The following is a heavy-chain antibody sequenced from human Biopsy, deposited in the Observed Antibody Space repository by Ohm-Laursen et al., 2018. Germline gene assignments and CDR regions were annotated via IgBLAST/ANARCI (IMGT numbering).Heavy chain of an antibody. J-gene: IGHJ4*02. CDR2: FAPENGKT. CDR1: GYTLTELS. CDR3: AADINVWNVNY. Sequence: ASVKVSCKVSGYTLTELSTHWVRQAPGKGLEWMGGFAPENGKTVYAQNFQARVPMTEDTSTDTAYMELRSLRSEDTAVYYCAADINVWNVNYWGQGTQVTVSS. V-gene: IGHV1-24*01. D-gene: IGHD1-1*01.